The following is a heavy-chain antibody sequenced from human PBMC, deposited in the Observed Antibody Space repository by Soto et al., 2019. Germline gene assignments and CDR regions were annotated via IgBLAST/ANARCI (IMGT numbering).Heavy chain of an antibody. J-gene: IGHJ6*02. D-gene: IGHD2-2*01. V-gene: IGHV3-30-3*01. Sequence: GGSLRLSCAASGFTFSSYPMHWVRQAPGKGLEWVAVISYDGSTKYYADSVKGRFTISRDNSKNTLYLQMNSLRAEDTAVYYCARDTPNCSSTSCYGHYGMDVWGQGTTVTVSS. CDR2: ISYDGSTK. CDR3: ARDTPNCSSTSCYGHYGMDV. CDR1: GFTFSSYP.